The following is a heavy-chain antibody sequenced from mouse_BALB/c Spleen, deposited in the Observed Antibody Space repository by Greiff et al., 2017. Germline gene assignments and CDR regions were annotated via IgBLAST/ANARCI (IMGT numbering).Heavy chain of an antibody. V-gene: IGHV1-69*01. CDR2: IDTSDSYT. D-gene: IGHD2-4*01. J-gene: IGHJ1*01. CDR3: ARGGSTMIRAGRYFDV. Sequence: QVQLQQPGAELVMPGASVKMSCKASGYTFTDYWMHWVKQRPGQGLEWIGAIDTSDSYTSYNQKFKGKVTLTVDESSSTAYMQLSSLTSEDSAVYYCARGGSTMIRAGRYFDVWGAGTTLTVAS. CDR1: GYTFTDYW.